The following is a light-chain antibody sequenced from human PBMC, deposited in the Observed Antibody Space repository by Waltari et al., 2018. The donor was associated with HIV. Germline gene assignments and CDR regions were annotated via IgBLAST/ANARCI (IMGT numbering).Light chain of an antibody. CDR1: GSTIGKNN. CDR2: ENN. CDR3: GTWDSSLSVGV. J-gene: IGLJ3*02. V-gene: IGLV1-51*02. Sequence: QSLLTQPPSVSAAPGHQVTISCSGSGSTIGKNNVTWYRQVPGTAPKLLIYENNKRASGIPDRFSGSRSGTSATLGITGLQTGDEADYYCGTWDSSLSVGVFGGGTKVTVL.